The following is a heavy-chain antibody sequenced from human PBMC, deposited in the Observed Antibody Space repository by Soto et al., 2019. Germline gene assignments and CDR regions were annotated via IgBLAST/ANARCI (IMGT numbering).Heavy chain of an antibody. V-gene: IGHV4-30-2*01. CDR3: ASVPDD. D-gene: IGHD2-2*01. J-gene: IGHJ4*02. CDR1: GGSISSGCYS. CDR2: MYHSGST. Sequence: PSETLSLSCAVSGGSISSGCYSWSWLRQPPGKGLEWIGYMYHSGSTYYNPSLKSRVTISIDRSKNQFSLKLCSVTAADTALYYCASVPDDWGQGIMVTVSS.